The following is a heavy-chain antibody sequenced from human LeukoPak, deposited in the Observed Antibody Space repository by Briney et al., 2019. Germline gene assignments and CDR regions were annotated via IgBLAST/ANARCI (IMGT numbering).Heavy chain of an antibody. Sequence: GASVKVSCKASGYAFTSYAMHWVRQAPGQRLEWMGWINAGNGNTKYSQKFQGRVTITRDTSASTAYMELSSLRSEDTAVYYCARVLGYDNSGSYYFDYWGQGTLVSVSS. CDR1: GYAFTSYA. CDR3: ARVLGYDNSGSYYFDY. V-gene: IGHV1-3*01. D-gene: IGHD1-26*01. CDR2: INAGNGNT. J-gene: IGHJ4*02.